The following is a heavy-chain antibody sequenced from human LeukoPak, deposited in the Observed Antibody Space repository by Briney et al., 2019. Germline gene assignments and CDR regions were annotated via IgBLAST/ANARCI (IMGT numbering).Heavy chain of an antibody. CDR3: ARDYYDSSGYADTKDAFDI. Sequence: GASVKVSCKASGYTFTSISYYMHWVRQAPGQGLEWMGIINPSGGDTTYAQKFQGRVTITADESTSTAYMELSSLRSEDTAVYYCARDYYDSSGYADTKDAFDIWGQGTMVTVSS. V-gene: IGHV1-46*01. CDR1: GYTFTSISYY. J-gene: IGHJ3*02. D-gene: IGHD3-22*01. CDR2: INPSGGDT.